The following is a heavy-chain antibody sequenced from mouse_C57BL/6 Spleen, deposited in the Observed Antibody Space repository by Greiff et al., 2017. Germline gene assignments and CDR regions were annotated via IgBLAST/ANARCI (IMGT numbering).Heavy chain of an antibody. J-gene: IGHJ2*01. CDR3: TTSNY. CDR1: GFNIKDDY. CDR2: IDPENGDT. V-gene: IGHV14-4*01. Sequence: VQLKQSGAELVRPGASVKLSCTASGFNIKDDYMHWVKQRPVQGLEWIGWIDPENGDTEYAAKFQGKATITADTSSTTAYLQLSSLTSEDTAVYYCTTSNYWGQGTTLTVSS.